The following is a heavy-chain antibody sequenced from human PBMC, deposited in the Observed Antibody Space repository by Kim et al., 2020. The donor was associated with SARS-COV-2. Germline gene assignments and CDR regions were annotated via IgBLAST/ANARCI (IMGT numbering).Heavy chain of an antibody. CDR1: GFTFSNYA. D-gene: IGHD3-22*01. Sequence: GGSLRLSCAASGFTFSNYAMSWVRQAPGKGLEWVSGITGSGVSTYYADSVKGRFTISRDNSKNTLYLQMNSLRAEDTAVYYCAKTPYGSRDIDNWFDSWGQGTLVTVSS. CDR2: ITGSGVST. J-gene: IGHJ5*01. V-gene: IGHV3-23*01. CDR3: AKTPYGSRDIDNWFDS.